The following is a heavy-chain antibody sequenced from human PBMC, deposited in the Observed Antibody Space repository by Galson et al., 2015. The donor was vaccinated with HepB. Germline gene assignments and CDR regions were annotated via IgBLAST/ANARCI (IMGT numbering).Heavy chain of an antibody. D-gene: IGHD3-16*01. J-gene: IGHJ5*02. V-gene: IGHV3-30*04. CDR3: ARERTYYDYVWGSYEVGWFDP. Sequence: SLRLSCAASGFTFSSYAMHWVRQAPGKGLEWVAVISYDGSNKYYADSVKGRFTISRDNSKNTLYLQMNSLRAEDTAVYYCARERTYYDYVWGSYEVGWFDPWGQGTLVTVSS. CDR1: GFTFSSYA. CDR2: ISYDGSNK.